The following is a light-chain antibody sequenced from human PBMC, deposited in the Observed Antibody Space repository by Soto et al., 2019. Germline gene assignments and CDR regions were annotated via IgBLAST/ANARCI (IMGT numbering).Light chain of an antibody. CDR2: GTS. J-gene: IGKJ1*01. CDR1: PSVSRRD. Sequence: EVVLTQSPGTLSLSPGERATFSCRASPSVSRRDLAWSPQKACQAPRLLIYGTSSRATGISXRFRGSGXGTDFTLTISRLEPEDFAVYYCQQNDSSPSWTFGQGTKVDIK. CDR3: QQNDSSPSWT. V-gene: IGKV3-20*01.